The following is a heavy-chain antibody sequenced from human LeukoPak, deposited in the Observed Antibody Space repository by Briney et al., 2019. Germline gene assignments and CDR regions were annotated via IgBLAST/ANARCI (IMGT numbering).Heavy chain of an antibody. D-gene: IGHD2-2*01. CDR3: ARDLNEGYCSSTSCYG. CDR1: GYTFTGYY. J-gene: IGHJ4*02. V-gene: IGHV1-2*02. Sequence: GASVKVSCKASGYTFTGYYIHWVRQAPGQGLEWMGWINPNSGGTKYAQKFQGRVTMTRDTSISTAYMELSRLRSDDTAVYYCARDLNEGYCSSTSCYGWGQGTLVTVSS. CDR2: INPNSGGT.